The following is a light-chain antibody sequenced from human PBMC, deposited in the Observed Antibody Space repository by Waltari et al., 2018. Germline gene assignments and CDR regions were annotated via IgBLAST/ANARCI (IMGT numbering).Light chain of an antibody. V-gene: IGKV1-5*03. Sequence: DIQMTQSPSTLSASVGDTVTFTCRASECISTWLAWYQQRPGKAPKLLIYKASYLETGVPSRFSGSGSGTEFILTISSLRPDDSATYYCQQYSNYYTFGQGTKLEIK. CDR2: KAS. J-gene: IGKJ2*01. CDR1: ECISTW. CDR3: QQYSNYYT.